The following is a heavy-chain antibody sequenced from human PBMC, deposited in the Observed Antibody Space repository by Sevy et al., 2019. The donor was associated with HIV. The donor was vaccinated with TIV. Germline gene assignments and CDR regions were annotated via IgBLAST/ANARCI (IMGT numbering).Heavy chain of an antibody. CDR3: EAITTAGRDY. CDR2: ISGSGGYT. V-gene: IGHV3-23*01. Sequence: GGSLRLSCAASGFIFSSYVMTWVRQAPGKGLEWVSTISGSGGYTYYAESVKGRFTNSRDNSNKILYLQMNSLRAEHTSVYYCEAITTAGRDYWGQGTLVTVSS. D-gene: IGHD6-13*01. J-gene: IGHJ4*02. CDR1: GFIFSSYV.